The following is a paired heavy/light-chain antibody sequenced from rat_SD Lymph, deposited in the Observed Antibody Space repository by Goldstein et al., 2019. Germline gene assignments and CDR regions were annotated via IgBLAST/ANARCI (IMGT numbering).Heavy chain of an antibody. V-gene: IGHV5-20*01. CDR2: ISYDGGST. CDR1: GFTFSDYY. D-gene: IGHD1-2*01. J-gene: IGHJ3*01. CDR3: TTEVYYSSYIPDWFAY. Sequence: EVQLVESGGGLVQPGRSLKLSCAASGFTFSDYYMAWVRQAPTKGLEWVASISYDGGSTYYRDSVKGRFTISRDNAKSSLYLQMDSLRSEDTATYYCTTEVYYSSYIPDWFAYWGQGTLVTVSS.
Light chain of an antibody. Sequence: DVVMTQTPPSLSVAIGQSVSISCKSSQSLVYSDGKTYLHWLLQSSGRSPKRLIYQVSNLDSGVPDRFSGTGSQKDFTLKISRVEAKDLGVYYCAQTTHFPLTFGSGTKLEIK. V-gene: IGKV1S14*01. CDR2: QVS. CDR3: AQTTHFPLT. J-gene: IGKJ5*01. CDR1: QSLVYSDGKTY.